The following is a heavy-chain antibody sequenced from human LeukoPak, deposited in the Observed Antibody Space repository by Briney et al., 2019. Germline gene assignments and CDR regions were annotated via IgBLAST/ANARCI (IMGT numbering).Heavy chain of an antibody. CDR1: GGSFSGYH. J-gene: IGHJ4*02. V-gene: IGHV4-34*01. CDR2: INHSGST. Sequence: SETLSLTCAVYGGSFSGYHWSWIRQPPGKGLEWIGEINHSGSTNYNPSLKSRVTISVDTSKNQFSLKLSSVTAADTAVYYCARVAVAGSSRLDYWGQGTLVTVSS. D-gene: IGHD6-19*01. CDR3: ARVAVAGSSRLDY.